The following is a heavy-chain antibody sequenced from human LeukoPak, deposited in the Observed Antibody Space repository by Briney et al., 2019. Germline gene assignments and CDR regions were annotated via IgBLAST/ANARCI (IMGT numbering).Heavy chain of an antibody. V-gene: IGHV4-34*01. D-gene: IGHD2-15*01. CDR3: ARGHCSGGSCYSDY. Sequence: SETLSLTCAVYGGSFSGYYWSWIRQPPGKGLEWIGEINHSGSTNYNPSLKSRVTISVDTSKNQFSLKLSSVTAADTAVYYCARGHCSGGSCYSDYWGQGTLVTVSS. J-gene: IGHJ4*02. CDR1: GGSFSGYY. CDR2: INHSGST.